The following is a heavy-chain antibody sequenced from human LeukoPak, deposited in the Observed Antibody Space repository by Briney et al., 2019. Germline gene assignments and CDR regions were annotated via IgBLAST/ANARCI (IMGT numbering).Heavy chain of an antibody. CDR2: INHSGST. Sequence: SETLSRTCAVYGGSFSGYYWSWIRQPPGKGLEWIGEINHSGSTNYNPSLKSRVTISVDTSKNQFSLKLSSVTAADTAVYYCARHHFGSGFDWFRWGKGTTVTISS. V-gene: IGHV4-34*01. J-gene: IGHJ6*04. CDR1: GGSFSGYY. D-gene: IGHD3-9*01. CDR3: ARHHFGSGFDWFR.